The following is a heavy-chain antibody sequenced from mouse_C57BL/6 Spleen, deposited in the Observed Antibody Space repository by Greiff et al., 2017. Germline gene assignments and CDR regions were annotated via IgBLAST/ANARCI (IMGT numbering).Heavy chain of an antibody. Sequence: VQLQQSGAELVRPGASVTLSCKASGYTFTDYEMHWVKQTPVHGLEWIGAIDPETGGTAYNQKFKGKAILTADKSSSTAYMELRSLTSEDSAVYYCTRRGDLPFDYGGQGTTRTVSS. CDR1: GYTFTDYE. CDR2: IDPETGGT. J-gene: IGHJ2*01. CDR3: TRRGDLPFDY. V-gene: IGHV1-15*01.